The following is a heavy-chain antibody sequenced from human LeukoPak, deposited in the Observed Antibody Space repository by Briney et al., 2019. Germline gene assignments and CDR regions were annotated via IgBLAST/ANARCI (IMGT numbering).Heavy chain of an antibody. D-gene: IGHD6-13*01. CDR2: INPNSGDR. CDR1: GYTFTGYY. Sequence: VSVKVSCKASGYTFTGYYMHWVRRAPGQGLEWMGWINPNSGDRNYAQKFQGRVTMTEDTSTDAAYMELSSLRSEDTAAYYCATDRGSSRSGNWFDPWGQGTLVTVSS. V-gene: IGHV1-2*02. CDR3: ATDRGSSRSGNWFDP. J-gene: IGHJ5*02.